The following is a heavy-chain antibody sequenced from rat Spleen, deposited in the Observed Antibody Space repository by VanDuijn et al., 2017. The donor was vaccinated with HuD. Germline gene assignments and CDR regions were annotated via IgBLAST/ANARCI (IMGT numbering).Heavy chain of an antibody. CDR1: GFTFSNYG. V-gene: IGHV5-20*01. J-gene: IGHJ2*01. Sequence: EVQLVESGGGLVQPGRSMKLSCAASGFTFSNYGMAWVRQAPKKGLEWVAYISYDGGSTYYPDSVKGRFTISRDNAKSTLYLQMDSLRSEDTATYYCTTQWELYHWGQGVLVTVSS. D-gene: IGHD5-1*01. CDR2: ISYDGGST. CDR3: TTQWELYH.